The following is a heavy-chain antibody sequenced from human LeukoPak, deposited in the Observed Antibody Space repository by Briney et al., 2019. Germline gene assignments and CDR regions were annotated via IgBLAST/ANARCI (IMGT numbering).Heavy chain of an antibody. D-gene: IGHD3-10*01. CDR3: ARDFSVLLWFGELSAGAFDI. CDR2: IYHSGST. CDR1: GYSISSGYY. Sequence: SETLSLTCTVSGYSISSGYYWGWSRQPGGKGLGWIGSIYHSGSTYYNPSLKSRVTISVDTSKNQFSLKLSSVTAADTAVYYCARDFSVLLWFGELSAGAFDIWGQATMVTVSS. V-gene: IGHV4-38-2*02. J-gene: IGHJ3*02.